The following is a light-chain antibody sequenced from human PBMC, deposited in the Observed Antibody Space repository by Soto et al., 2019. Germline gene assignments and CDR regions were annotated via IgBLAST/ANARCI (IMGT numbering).Light chain of an antibody. CDR2: EVT. J-gene: IGLJ1*01. Sequence: QSVLTQPASFSGSPGQSIAISCTGTRSDVGAYNYVSWYQQHPGKAPKLMISEVTNRPSGVSDRFSGSKSGNTASLTISGLQAEDEADYYCSSFTSRFTFVFGTGTKVTV. CDR1: RSDVGAYNY. V-gene: IGLV2-14*01. CDR3: SSFTSRFTFV.